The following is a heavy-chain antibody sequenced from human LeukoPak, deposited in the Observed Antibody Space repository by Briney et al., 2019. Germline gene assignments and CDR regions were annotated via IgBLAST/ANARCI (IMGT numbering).Heavy chain of an antibody. CDR3: ASGVVAGTLGY. V-gene: IGHV1-46*01. J-gene: IGHJ4*02. CDR1: GFTFSNYG. Sequence: ASVKVSCKASGFTFSNYGISWVRQAPGQGLEWMGIINPSGGSTSYAQKFQGRVTMTRDTSTSTVYMELSSLRSEDTAVYYCASGVVAGTLGYWGQGTLVTVSS. D-gene: IGHD6-19*01. CDR2: INPSGGST.